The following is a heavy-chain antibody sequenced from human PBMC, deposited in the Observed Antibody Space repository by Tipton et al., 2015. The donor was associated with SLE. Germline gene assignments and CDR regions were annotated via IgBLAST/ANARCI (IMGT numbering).Heavy chain of an antibody. CDR1: GYSISSGYY. CDR3: VREEFSGWTTAFDI. J-gene: IGHJ3*02. Sequence: TLSLTCAVSGYSISSGYYWGWIRQPPGKGLEWIGSIYHSGSTYYNPSLKSRVTISVDTSKNQFSLKLSSVTAADTAVYYCVREEFSGWTTAFDIWGQGTMVTVSS. CDR2: IYHSGST. D-gene: IGHD6-19*01. V-gene: IGHV4-38-2*02.